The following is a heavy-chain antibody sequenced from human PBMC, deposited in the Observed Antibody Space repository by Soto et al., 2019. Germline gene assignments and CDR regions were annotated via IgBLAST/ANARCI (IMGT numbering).Heavy chain of an antibody. V-gene: IGHV5-51*01. CDR2: IYPGDSDT. CDR1: GYSFTSYW. J-gene: IGHJ6*03. D-gene: IGHD3-3*01. CDR3: ARHTRDDFWCGYYEGNYYYYMDV. Sequence: CKGSGYSFTSYWIGWVRQMPGKGLEWMGIIYPGDSDTRYSPSFQGQVTISADKSISTAYLQWSSLKASDTAMYYCARHTRDDFWCGYYEGNYYYYMDVWGKGTTVTVSS.